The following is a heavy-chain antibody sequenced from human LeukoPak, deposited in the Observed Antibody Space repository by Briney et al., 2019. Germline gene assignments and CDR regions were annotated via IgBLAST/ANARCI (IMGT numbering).Heavy chain of an antibody. J-gene: IGHJ5*02. CDR3: ARSIAVAGDWFDP. Sequence: SETLSLTCTVSGGSIGSYYWSWIRQPPGKGLEWIGYIYYSGSTNYNPSLKSRVTISVDTSKNQFSLKLSSVTAGDTAVYYCARSIAVAGDWFDPWGQGTLVTVSS. D-gene: IGHD6-19*01. CDR2: IYYSGST. CDR1: GGSIGSYY. V-gene: IGHV4-59*01.